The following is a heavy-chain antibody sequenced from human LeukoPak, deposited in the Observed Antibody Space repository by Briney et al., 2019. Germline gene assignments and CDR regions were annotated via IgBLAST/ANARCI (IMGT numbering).Heavy chain of an antibody. CDR2: ISGSGGST. CDR3: AKFTAPFGPSPFDY. CDR1: GFTFSSYW. Sequence: GGSLRLSCAASGFTFSSYWMHWVRQAPGKGLEWVSAISGSGGSTYYADSVKGRFTISRDNSKNTLYLQMNSLRAEDTAVYYCAKFTAPFGPSPFDYRGQGTLVTVSS. J-gene: IGHJ4*02. V-gene: IGHV3-23*01. D-gene: IGHD2-21*02.